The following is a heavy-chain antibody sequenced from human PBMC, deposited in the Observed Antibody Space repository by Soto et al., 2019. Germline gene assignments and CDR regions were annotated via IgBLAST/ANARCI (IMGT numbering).Heavy chain of an antibody. CDR1: GFTFSSYG. V-gene: IGHV3-30*03. D-gene: IGHD3-10*01. Sequence: QVQLVESGGGVVQPGRSLRLSCAASGFTFSSYGMHWVRQAPGKGLEGVAVISYDGSNKYYADSVKGRFTISRDNSKNTLYLQMNSLRAEDTAVYYCSRAMVRGRVDYYGMDVWGQGTTVTVSS. CDR2: ISYDGSNK. CDR3: SRAMVRGRVDYYGMDV. J-gene: IGHJ6*02.